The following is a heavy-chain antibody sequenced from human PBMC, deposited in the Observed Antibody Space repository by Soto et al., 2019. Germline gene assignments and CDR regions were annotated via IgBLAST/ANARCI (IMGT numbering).Heavy chain of an antibody. CDR1: GFTFGNYG. J-gene: IGHJ4*02. D-gene: IGHD3-3*01. V-gene: IGHV3-23*01. CDR3: AKVAKFGVVIEYFDS. Sequence: SLILCCEPSGFTFGNYGIGWVRQTPGKGLYWVSRIGMSVGRIYCAESVRGGFTISRDKSKNKLYLQMDTLGAEDRVVYYCAKVAKFGVVIEYFDSGGQGSLVTV. CDR2: IGMSVGRI.